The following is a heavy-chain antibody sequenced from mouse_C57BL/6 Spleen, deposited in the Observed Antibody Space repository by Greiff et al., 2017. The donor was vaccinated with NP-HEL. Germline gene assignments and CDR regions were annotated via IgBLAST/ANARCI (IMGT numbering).Heavy chain of an antibody. Sequence: QVQLQQPGAELVRPGSSVKLSCKASGYTFTSYWMDWVKQRPGQGLEWIGNIYPSDSETHYNQKFKDKATLTVDKSASTAYMQLSSLTSEDSAVYYCARAYGSSPYYFDYWGQGTTRTVSS. V-gene: IGHV1-61*01. CDR2: IYPSDSET. D-gene: IGHD1-1*01. CDR1: GYTFTSYW. J-gene: IGHJ2*01. CDR3: ARAYGSSPYYFDY.